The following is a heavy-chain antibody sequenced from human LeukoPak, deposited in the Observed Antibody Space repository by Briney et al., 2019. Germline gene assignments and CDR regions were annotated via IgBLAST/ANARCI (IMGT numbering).Heavy chain of an antibody. CDR3: ARDKGIKRSFDI. V-gene: IGHV3-7*01. D-gene: IGHD5-18*01. J-gene: IGHJ3*02. Sequence: GGSLRLSCAASGFTFSNYWMSWVRQAPGKGLEWVANIKQDTSEKYYVDSVKGRFTISRDNAKNSVYLQMNGLRAEDTAVYYCARDKGIKRSFDIWGQGTLVTVYS. CDR1: GFTFSNYW. CDR2: IKQDTSEK.